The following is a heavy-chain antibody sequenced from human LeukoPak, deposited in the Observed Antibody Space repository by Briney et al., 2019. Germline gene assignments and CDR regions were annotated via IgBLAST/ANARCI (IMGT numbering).Heavy chain of an antibody. J-gene: IGHJ4*02. V-gene: IGHV3-9*03. D-gene: IGHD5-24*01. CDR1: GFTFDEYT. Sequence: SGTSLRLSCAASGFTFDEYTMHWVRQAPGKGLEWVSGISWKSGTIGYADSVKGRFTISRDNAKNSLYLQMNSLRVEDMALYYCVKARRDGYNSWGIFDYWGQGTLVTVSS. CDR3: VKARRDGYNSWGIFDY. CDR2: ISWKSGTI.